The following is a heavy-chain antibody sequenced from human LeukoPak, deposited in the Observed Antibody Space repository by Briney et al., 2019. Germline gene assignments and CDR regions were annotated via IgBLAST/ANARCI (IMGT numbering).Heavy chain of an antibody. D-gene: IGHD3-9*01. CDR1: GFTFSSYA. CDR2: ISGSGGST. CDR3: ARDQDLRYFDWSLSGNYYYYYYMDV. V-gene: IGHV3-23*01. J-gene: IGHJ6*03. Sequence: PGGSLRLSCAASGFTFSSYAMSWVRQAPGKGLEWVSAISGSGGSTYYADSVKGRFTISRDNSKNTLYLQMNSLRAEDTAVYYCARDQDLRYFDWSLSGNYYYYYYMDVWGKGTTVTVSS.